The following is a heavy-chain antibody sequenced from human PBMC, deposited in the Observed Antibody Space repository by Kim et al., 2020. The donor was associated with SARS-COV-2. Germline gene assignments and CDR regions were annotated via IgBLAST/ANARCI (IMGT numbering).Heavy chain of an antibody. CDR3: ARESRGGDSFDY. J-gene: IGHJ4*02. V-gene: IGHV4-39*07. Sequence: SETLSLTCTVSGGSISSSSYYWGWIRQPPGKGLEWIGSIYYSGSTYYNPSLKSRVTISVDTSKNQFSLKLSSVTAADTAVYYCARESRGGDSFDYWGQGTLVTVSS. CDR2: IYYSGST. D-gene: IGHD2-21*01. CDR1: GGSISSSSYY.